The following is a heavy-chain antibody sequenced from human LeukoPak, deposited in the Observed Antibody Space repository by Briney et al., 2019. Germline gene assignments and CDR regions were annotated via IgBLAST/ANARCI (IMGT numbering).Heavy chain of an antibody. J-gene: IGHJ4*02. Sequence: GGSLRLSCAASGFTFSSYAMSWVRQAPGKGLEWVSAISGSGGSTYYADSVKGRFAISRDNSKNTLYLQMNSLRAEDTAVYYCAKDRGGSPAVNQYWGQGTLVTVSS. D-gene: IGHD1-26*01. V-gene: IGHV3-23*01. CDR2: ISGSGGST. CDR3: AKDRGGSPAVNQY. CDR1: GFTFSSYA.